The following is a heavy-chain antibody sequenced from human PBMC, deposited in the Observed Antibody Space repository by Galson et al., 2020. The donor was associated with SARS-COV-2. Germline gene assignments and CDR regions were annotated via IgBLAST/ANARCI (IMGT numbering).Heavy chain of an antibody. CDR1: GYSFTNYW. CDR3: ARHGASSGWYEGIDY. CDR2: IYPDDSYT. Sequence: GESLKISCRTSGYSFTNYWIGWVRQVPGKGLEWMGIIYPDDSYTIYRPSFQGQVTISADKSISTAFLQWSSLKASDTAIYYCARHGASSGWYEGIDYWGQGTLVTVSS. D-gene: IGHD6-19*01. J-gene: IGHJ4*02. V-gene: IGHV5-51*01.